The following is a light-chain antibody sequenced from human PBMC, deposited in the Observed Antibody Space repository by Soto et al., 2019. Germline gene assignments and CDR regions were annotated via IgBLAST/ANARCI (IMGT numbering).Light chain of an antibody. CDR1: SSNIGAGYD. CDR3: QSYDSSLSVV. Sequence: QPVLTQPPSVSGAPGQRVTISCTGSSSNIGAGYDVHWYQQLPGTTPXLLIYXNSNRPSGVPXXFXAXXXXXSXXXXXXGLQAEDEADYYCQSYDSSLSVVFGGGTKLTVL. V-gene: IGLV1-40*01. J-gene: IGLJ2*01. CDR2: XNS.